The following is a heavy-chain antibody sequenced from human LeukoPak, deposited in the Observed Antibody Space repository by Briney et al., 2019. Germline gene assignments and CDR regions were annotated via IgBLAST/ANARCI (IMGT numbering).Heavy chain of an antibody. D-gene: IGHD3-22*01. CDR3: ARDRYYYDSSGTFQYFDY. CDR2: ISYDGSNK. J-gene: IGHJ4*02. V-gene: IGHV3-30*04. CDR1: GFTFSSYA. Sequence: GGSLRLSCAPSGFTFSSYAMHWVRQAPGKGLEWVAVISYDGSNKYYADSVKGRFTISRDNSKNTLYLQMNSLRAEDTAVYYCARDRYYYDSSGTFQYFDYWGQGTLVTVSS.